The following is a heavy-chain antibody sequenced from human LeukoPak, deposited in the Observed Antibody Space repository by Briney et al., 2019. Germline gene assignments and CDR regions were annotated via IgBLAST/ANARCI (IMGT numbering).Heavy chain of an antibody. J-gene: IGHJ5*02. D-gene: IGHD3-22*01. Sequence: SETLSLTCAVYGGSFSGYYWSWIRQPPGKGLEWIGEINHSGSTNYNPSLKSRVTIPVDTSKNQFSLKLSSVTAADTAVYYCARGATSYYDSSGYYYWFDPWGQGTLVTVSS. CDR3: ARGATSYYDSSGYYYWFDP. V-gene: IGHV4-34*01. CDR1: GGSFSGYY. CDR2: INHSGST.